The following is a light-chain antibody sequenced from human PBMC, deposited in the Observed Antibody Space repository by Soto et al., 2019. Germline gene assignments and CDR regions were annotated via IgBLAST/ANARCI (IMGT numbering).Light chain of an antibody. CDR2: DAS. CDR3: QQYSSFLFT. J-gene: IGKJ3*01. CDR1: QSISRS. Sequence: DIQMTQSPSTLSASVGDRVTITCRASQSISRSLAWYQQKPGKAPNLLIFDASSLESGVPSRFSGSGFGTEFTLTISSLQPDDFATSYCQQYSSFLFTFGPGTTVEIK. V-gene: IGKV1-5*01.